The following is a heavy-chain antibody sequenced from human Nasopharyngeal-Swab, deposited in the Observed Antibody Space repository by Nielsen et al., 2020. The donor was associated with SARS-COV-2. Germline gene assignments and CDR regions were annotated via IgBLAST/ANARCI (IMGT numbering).Heavy chain of an antibody. J-gene: IGHJ4*02. D-gene: IGHD5-18*01. Sequence: GESLKISCAASGFTFSSYWMHWVRQAPGKGLVCVSRISPDGSTTGYADSVKGRFTISRDNAKSTLYLQINSLRADDTAVYYCTRDFDAATGYWGQGTLVTVSS. V-gene: IGHV3-74*01. CDR2: ISPDGSTT. CDR3: TRDFDAATGY. CDR1: GFTFSSYW.